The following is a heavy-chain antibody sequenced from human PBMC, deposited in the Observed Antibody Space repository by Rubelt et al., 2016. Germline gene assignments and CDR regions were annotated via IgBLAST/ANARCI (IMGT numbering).Heavy chain of an antibody. V-gene: IGHV1-3*01. CDR1: GYTFTSYA. CDR3: ARDLSSFPWNYGTLQH. D-gene: IGHD1-7*01. J-gene: IGHJ1*01. Sequence: QVQLVQSGAEVKKPGASVKVSCKASGYTFTSYAMHWVRQAPGQRLEWMGWINAGNGNTKYSQKFQVRVTITRDTSASTAYMELSSLRSEDTAVYYCARDLSSFPWNYGTLQHWGQGTLVTVSS. CDR2: INAGNGNT.